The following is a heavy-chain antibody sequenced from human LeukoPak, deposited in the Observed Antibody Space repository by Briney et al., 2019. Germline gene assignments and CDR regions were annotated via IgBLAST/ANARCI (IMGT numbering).Heavy chain of an antibody. CDR3: ARASHYYDSSGYYAFDI. CDR2: IWYDGSNK. V-gene: IGHV3-33*08. D-gene: IGHD3-22*01. CDR1: GFTFSSYA. J-gene: IGHJ3*02. Sequence: GGSLRLSCAASGFTFSSYAMSWVRQAPGKGLEWVAVIWYDGSNKYYADSVKGRFTISRDNSKNTLYLQMNSLSAEDTAVYYCARASHYYDSSGYYAFDIWGQGTMVTVSS.